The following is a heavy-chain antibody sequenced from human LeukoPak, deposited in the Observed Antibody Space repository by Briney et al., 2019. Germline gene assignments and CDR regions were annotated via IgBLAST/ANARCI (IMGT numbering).Heavy chain of an antibody. CDR2: IKSKTYAATT. D-gene: IGHD3-10*01. J-gene: IGHJ4*02. CDR3: TRRLAFGELPFDY. V-gene: IGHV3-49*04. CDR1: GFTFGDYA. Sequence: GSLRLSCTASGFTFGDYALSWVRQAPGKGLEWVGFIKSKTYAATTEYAASVAGRFSISRDDSKNIAHLQMNSLKTEDTAVYYCTRRLAFGELPFDYWGQGILVTVSS.